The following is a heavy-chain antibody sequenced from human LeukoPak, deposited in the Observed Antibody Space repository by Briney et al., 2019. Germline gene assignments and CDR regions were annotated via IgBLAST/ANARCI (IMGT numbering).Heavy chain of an antibody. CDR3: ARGPFIVGATLDY. CDR2: INHSGST. Sequence: PSETLSLTCAVYGGSFSGYYLSWIRQPPGKGLEWIGEINHSGSTNYNPSLKSRVTISVDTSKNQFSLKLSSVTAADTAVYYCARGPFIVGATLDYCGQGTLVTVSS. V-gene: IGHV4-34*01. J-gene: IGHJ4*02. D-gene: IGHD1-26*01. CDR1: GGSFSGYY.